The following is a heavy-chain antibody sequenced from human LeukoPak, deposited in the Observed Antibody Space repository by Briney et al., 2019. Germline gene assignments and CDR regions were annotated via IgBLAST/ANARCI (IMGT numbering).Heavy chain of an antibody. CDR2: LPYDGGNQ. J-gene: IGHJ4*02. CDR3: AKDRGLSFDY. Sequence: GGSLRLSCAASGFTFSSYSMNWVRQAPGKGLEWVAFLPYDGGNQYYADSVKGRFTISRDNSKNTLYLQMNSLKTEDTAVYYCAKDRGLSFDYWGQGTLVTVSS. D-gene: IGHD2-15*01. V-gene: IGHV3-30*02. CDR1: GFTFSSYS.